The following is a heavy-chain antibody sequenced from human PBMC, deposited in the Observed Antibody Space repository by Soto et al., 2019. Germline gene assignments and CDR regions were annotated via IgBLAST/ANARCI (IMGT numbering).Heavy chain of an antibody. CDR2: MNPNSGNT. V-gene: IGHV1-8*01. Sequence: QVQLVQSGAEVKKPGASVKVSCKASGYTFTSYDINWVRQATGQGLEWMGWMNPNSGNTGYAQKFQGRVTMTRNTSISTAYMELSSLRSEATAVYYCARRGYSSSWYYYYYYGMDVWGQGNTVTVSS. J-gene: IGHJ6*02. D-gene: IGHD6-13*01. CDR1: GYTFTSYD. CDR3: ARRGYSSSWYYYYYYGMDV.